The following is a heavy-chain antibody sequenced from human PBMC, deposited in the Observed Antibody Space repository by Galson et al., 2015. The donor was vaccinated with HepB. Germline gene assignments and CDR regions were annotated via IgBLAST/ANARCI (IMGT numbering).Heavy chain of an antibody. D-gene: IGHD2-2*01. J-gene: IGHJ4*02. Sequence: SVKVSCKASGYTFTGYYVHWVRQAPGQGLEWMGWINPNSGGTNYAQKFQGRVTMTRDTSISTAYMELSRLRSDDTAVYYCARGGGYCSSTSCRGPYYFDYWGQGTLVTVSS. CDR2: INPNSGGT. V-gene: IGHV1-2*02. CDR3: ARGGGYCSSTSCRGPYYFDY. CDR1: GYTFTGYY.